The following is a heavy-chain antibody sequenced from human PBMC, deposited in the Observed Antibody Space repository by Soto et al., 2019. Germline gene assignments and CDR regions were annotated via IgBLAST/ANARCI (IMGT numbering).Heavy chain of an antibody. J-gene: IGHJ4*02. V-gene: IGHV3-33*01. CDR2: IWYDGSNK. CDR3: ARGEGSGSNALGH. Sequence: GGSLRLSCAASGFTFSSYGMHWVRQAPGKGLEWVAVIWYDGSNKYYADSVKGRFTISRDNSKNTLYLQMNSLRAEDTAVYFCARGEGSGSNALGHWGQGTLVTVSS. CDR1: GFTFSSYG. D-gene: IGHD3-16*01.